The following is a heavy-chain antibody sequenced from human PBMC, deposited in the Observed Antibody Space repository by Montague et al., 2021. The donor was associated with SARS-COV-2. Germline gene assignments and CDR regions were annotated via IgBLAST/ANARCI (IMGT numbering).Heavy chain of an antibody. CDR2: IHNSATT. J-gene: IGHJ4*02. Sequence: SETLSLTCTVSGGSITKSNFYWGWIRQPPGKVLEWIGTIHNSATTYYNSSLKSRVTISVDTSKNQFSLKLSSVTAADTAVYYCARRGDYGGPRFDYWGQGTLVSVSS. CDR1: GGSITKSNFY. D-gene: IGHD4-23*01. V-gene: IGHV4-39*01. CDR3: ARRGDYGGPRFDY.